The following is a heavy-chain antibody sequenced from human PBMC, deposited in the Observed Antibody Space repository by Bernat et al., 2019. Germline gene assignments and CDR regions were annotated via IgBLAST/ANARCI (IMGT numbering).Heavy chain of an antibody. J-gene: IGHJ3*02. CDR3: ARAQGKAIFGVVMVYDAFDI. Sequence: QVQLVESGGGVVQPGRSLRLSCAASGFTFSSYGMHWVHQAPGKGLEWVAVIWYDGSNKYYADSVKGRFTISRDNSKNTLYLQMNSLRAEDTAVYYCARAQGKAIFGVVMVYDAFDIWGQGTMVTVSS. V-gene: IGHV3-33*01. CDR1: GFTFSSYG. D-gene: IGHD3-3*01. CDR2: IWYDGSNK.